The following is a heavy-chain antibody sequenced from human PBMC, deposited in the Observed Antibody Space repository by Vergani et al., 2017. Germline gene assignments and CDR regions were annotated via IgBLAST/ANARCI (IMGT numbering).Heavy chain of an antibody. CDR1: GFTFSSYG. D-gene: IGHD2-21*01. Sequence: QVQLVESGGGVVQPGRSLRLSCAASGFTFSSYGMHWVRQAPGKGLEWVAVIWYAGSNKYYADSVKGRFTISRDNSKNTLYLQMNSLSAEDQAVYYCARAGFRGGENLLDYWGQGTLVTVSS. CDR3: ARAGFRGGENLLDY. V-gene: IGHV3-33*01. CDR2: IWYAGSNK. J-gene: IGHJ4*02.